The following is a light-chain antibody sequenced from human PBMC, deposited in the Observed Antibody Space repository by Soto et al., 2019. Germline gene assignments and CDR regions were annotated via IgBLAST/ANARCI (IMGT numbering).Light chain of an antibody. CDR3: QQFNSYPHT. CDR1: QDIGSA. CDR2: DAS. Sequence: AIQLTQAPSSLSASVGDRVTFTCRASQDIGSALAWYQQKSGTAPNLLIYDASNLESGVPSRFSGSGSGTHFTLTISSLQPEDLGTYYCQQFNSYPHTFGQGTKLEI. J-gene: IGKJ2*01. V-gene: IGKV1-13*02.